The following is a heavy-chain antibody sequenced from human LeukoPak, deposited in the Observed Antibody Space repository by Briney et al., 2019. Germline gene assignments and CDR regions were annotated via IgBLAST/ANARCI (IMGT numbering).Heavy chain of an antibody. J-gene: IGHJ6*03. CDR2: ISSASGSI. CDR1: GFTFSSYS. V-gene: IGHV3-48*01. CDR3: ATGYGPPYYYMDV. Sequence: PGGSLRLSCAASGFTFSSYSMNWVRQAPGKGLEWVSYISSASGSIYYADSVKGRFTISRDNSKNTLYLQMNSLRAEDTAVYNCATGYGPPYYYMDVWGKGTTVTVSS. D-gene: IGHD3-16*01.